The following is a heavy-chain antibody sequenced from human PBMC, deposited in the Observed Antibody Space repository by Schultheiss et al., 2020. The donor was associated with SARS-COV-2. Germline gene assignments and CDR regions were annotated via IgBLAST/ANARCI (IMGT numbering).Heavy chain of an antibody. D-gene: IGHD4-17*01. CDR3: ARPDGDYALYGMDV. J-gene: IGHJ6*02. V-gene: IGHV4-38-2*01. Sequence: SETLSLTCAVSGGSIRRGHHWGWIRQPPGKGLEWIGSINHSGSTYYNPSLKSRGTISVDTSKNQFSLKLSSVTAADTAVYYCARPDGDYALYGMDVWGQGTTVTVSS. CDR2: INHSGST. CDR1: GGSIRRGHH.